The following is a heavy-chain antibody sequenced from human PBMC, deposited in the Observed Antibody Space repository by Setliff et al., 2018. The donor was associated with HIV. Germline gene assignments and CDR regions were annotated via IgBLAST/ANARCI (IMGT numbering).Heavy chain of an antibody. D-gene: IGHD5-18*01. CDR3: ARRDGYSYGFYFDY. CDR2: IYYSGST. V-gene: IGHV4-39*01. Sequence: SETLSLTCTVSGDSISSYYWGWIRQPPGKGLEWIGTIYYSGSTYYNPSLKSRLTISVDTSKNQFSLKLSSVTAADTAVYYCARRDGYSYGFYFDYWGQGTLVTVSS. J-gene: IGHJ4*02. CDR1: GDSISSYY.